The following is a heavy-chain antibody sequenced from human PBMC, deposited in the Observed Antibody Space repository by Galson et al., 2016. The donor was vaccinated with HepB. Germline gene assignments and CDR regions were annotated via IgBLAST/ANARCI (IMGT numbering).Heavy chain of an antibody. V-gene: IGHV3-13*01. CDR3: ARWRDYNYGMDA. CDR2: IGTAGDT. D-gene: IGHD3-3*01. J-gene: IGHJ6*02. CDR1: GFTFSSYD. Sequence: SLRLSCAASGFTFSSYDMHWVRQATGKGLEWVSTIGTAGDTYYPGSVKGRFTISRENAKNSLYLQMNSLRAGDTAVYYCARWRDYNYGMDAWGQGTTVTVSS.